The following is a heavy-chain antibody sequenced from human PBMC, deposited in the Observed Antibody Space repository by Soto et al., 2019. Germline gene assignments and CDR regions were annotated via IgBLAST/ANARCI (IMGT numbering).Heavy chain of an antibody. V-gene: IGHV3-23*01. CDR2: ISGSGGST. D-gene: IGHD4-17*01. Sequence: GGSLRLSCAASGFTFSSYAMSWVRQAPGKXLEWVSAISGSGGSTYYADSVKGRFTISRDNSKNTLYLQMNSLRAEDTAVYYCAKGGNYGDYRTNNWFDPWGQGTLVTVSS. CDR3: AKGGNYGDYRTNNWFDP. J-gene: IGHJ5*02. CDR1: GFTFSSYA.